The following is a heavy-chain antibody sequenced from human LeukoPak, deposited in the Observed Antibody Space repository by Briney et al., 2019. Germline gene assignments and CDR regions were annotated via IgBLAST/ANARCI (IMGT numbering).Heavy chain of an antibody. J-gene: IGHJ4*02. D-gene: IGHD3-22*01. CDR3: ARSLGYYYGSSGPPFDY. CDR1: GGSISSYY. Sequence: KPSETLSLTCTVSGGSISSYYWSWIRQPPGKGLEWIGYIYYSGSTNYNPSLKSRVTISVDTSKDQFSLKLTSVTAADTAVYYCARSLGYYYGSSGPPFDYWGQGTLVTVSS. CDR2: IYYSGST. V-gene: IGHV4-59*01.